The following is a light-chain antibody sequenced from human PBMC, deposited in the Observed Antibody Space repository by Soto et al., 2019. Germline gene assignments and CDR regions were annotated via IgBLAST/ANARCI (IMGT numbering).Light chain of an antibody. Sequence: SYELTQPPSVSVAPGKTARITCGGNNIGSKSVHWYQQKPGQAPVLVIYYDNDRPSGIPARFSGSNSGNTATLTIGRVEAGDDADYYFQVWYSRSDHVVFGGGTKLTVL. CDR2: YDN. V-gene: IGLV3-21*04. CDR1: NIGSKS. CDR3: QVWYSRSDHVV. J-gene: IGLJ2*01.